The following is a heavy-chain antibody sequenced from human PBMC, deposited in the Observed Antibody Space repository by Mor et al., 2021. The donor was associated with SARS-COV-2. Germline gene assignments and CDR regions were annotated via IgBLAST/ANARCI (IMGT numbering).Heavy chain of an antibody. V-gene: IGHV3-33*01. Sequence: AVIWYEGSNKYYADSVKGRFTISRDNSKNTLYLQMNSLRAEDTAVYYCARLVDAFDIWGQGTMVTVSS. CDR3: ARLVDAFDI. CDR2: IWYEGSNK. J-gene: IGHJ3*02.